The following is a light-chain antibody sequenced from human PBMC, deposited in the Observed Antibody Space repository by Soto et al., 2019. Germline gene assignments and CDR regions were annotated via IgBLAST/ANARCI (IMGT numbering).Light chain of an antibody. CDR2: KAS. CDR3: QQYSKEST. CDR1: QNVSNW. Sequence: DVAMTQSPSTLPTSIGDRVTINCRASQNVSNWLAWYQQKPGKAPKLLIYKASRLESGVPSRFSASGSGTDFPLTINSLQSDDFATYFCQQYSKESTFGQGTKLEIK. J-gene: IGKJ2*01. V-gene: IGKV1-5*03.